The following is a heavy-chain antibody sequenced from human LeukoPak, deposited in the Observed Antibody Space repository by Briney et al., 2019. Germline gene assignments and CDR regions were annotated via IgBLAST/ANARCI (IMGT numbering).Heavy chain of an antibody. D-gene: IGHD5-18*01. V-gene: IGHV4-59*08. CDR1: GGSISSYY. CDR3: ARHRGYSYGPSVYYFDY. CDR2: IYYSGST. J-gene: IGHJ4*02. Sequence: PSETLSLTCTVSGGSISSYYWSWIRQPPGEGLEWIGYIYYSGSTNYNPSLKSRVTISVDTSKNQFSLKLSSVTAADTAVYYCARHRGYSYGPSVYYFDYWGQGTLLSVFS.